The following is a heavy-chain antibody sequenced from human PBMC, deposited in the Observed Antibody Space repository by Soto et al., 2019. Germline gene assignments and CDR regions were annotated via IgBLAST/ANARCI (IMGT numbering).Heavy chain of an antibody. V-gene: IGHV2-5*02. CDR3: AHRLGAEYFQH. Sequence: QITLKESGPTLVKPTQTLTLTCTFSGFSLSTSGVGVGWIRQPPGKALEWLALIYWDDDKRYSPSLKSRLTITKDTSKNQVVLTMTNIDPVDTATYYCAHRLGAEYFQHWGQGTLVTVSS. CDR1: GFSLSTSGVG. D-gene: IGHD3-10*01. CDR2: IYWDDDK. J-gene: IGHJ1*01.